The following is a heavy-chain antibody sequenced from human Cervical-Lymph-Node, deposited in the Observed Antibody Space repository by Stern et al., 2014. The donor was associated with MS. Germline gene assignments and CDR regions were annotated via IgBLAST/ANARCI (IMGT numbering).Heavy chain of an antibody. CDR1: GGSISSYY. Sequence: VQLVESGPGLVKPSETLSLTCTVSGGSISSYYWSWIRQPPGQGLEWIGYIYYIGTTNYNPSLKSRVTISVDTSKNQFSLRLSSVSVADTAVYYCARHGDTSFVYWGQGTLVTISS. CDR2: IYYIGTT. D-gene: IGHD2-21*02. J-gene: IGHJ4*02. V-gene: IGHV4-59*08. CDR3: ARHGDTSFVY.